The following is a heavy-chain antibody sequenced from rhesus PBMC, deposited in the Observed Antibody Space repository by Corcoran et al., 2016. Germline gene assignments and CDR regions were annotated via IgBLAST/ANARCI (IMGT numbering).Heavy chain of an antibody. Sequence: QVQLQESGPGLVKPSETLSLTCAVSGGSISDDYHWSWIRPPPGKGLEWIGYIYGRRGGPNYTPSLKNRVTISIDTSKRQFSLKLSSVTAADTAVYYCTRLGAAFDSWGQGLRVTVSP. J-gene: IGHJ3*01. CDR2: IYGRRGGP. CDR1: GGSISDDYH. V-gene: IGHV4-106*01. CDR3: TRLGAAFDS. D-gene: IGHD1-44*02.